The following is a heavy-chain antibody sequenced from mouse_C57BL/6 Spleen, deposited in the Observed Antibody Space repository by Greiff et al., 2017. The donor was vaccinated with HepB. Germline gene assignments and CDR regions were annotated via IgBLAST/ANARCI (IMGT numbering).Heavy chain of an antibody. CDR3: ARHGLIPYAMDY. J-gene: IGHJ4*01. V-gene: IGHV2-6-1*01. CDR2: IWSDGST. Sequence: QVQLKESGPGLVAPSQSLSITCTVSGFSLTSYGVHWVRQPPGKGLEWLVVIWSDGSTTYNSALKSRLSISKDNSKSQVFLKMNSLQTDDTAMYHCARHGLIPYAMDYWGQGTSVTVSS. CDR1: GFSLTSYG.